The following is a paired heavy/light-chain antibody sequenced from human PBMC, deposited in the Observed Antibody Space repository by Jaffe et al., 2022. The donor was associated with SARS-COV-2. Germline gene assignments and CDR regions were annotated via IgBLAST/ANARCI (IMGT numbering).Light chain of an antibody. CDR1: KLGFKY. V-gene: IGLV3-1*01. Sequence: SYDLTQPPSVSVSPGQTASITCSGDKLGFKYTFWYQQKPGQSPMLVIYQDDKRPSGIPERFSGSNSANTATLTISGTQAMDEADYYCQAWDSSTAVFGGGTKLAVL. CDR3: QAWDSSTAV. J-gene: IGLJ2*01. CDR2: QDD.
Heavy chain of an antibody. J-gene: IGHJ4*02. V-gene: IGHV4-39*01. CDR3: ASTTYSSAWPYFDY. CDR1: GGSISNSDYY. Sequence: QLQLQESGPGLVKPSETLSLTCTVSGGSISNSDYYWGWIRQPPGKGLEWIGSVYYSGSTYYNPSLKSRVTISVDTSQNQFSLRLSSVTAADTAGYYCASTTYSSAWPYFDYWGQGTLVTVSS. CDR2: VYYSGST. D-gene: IGHD6-19*01.